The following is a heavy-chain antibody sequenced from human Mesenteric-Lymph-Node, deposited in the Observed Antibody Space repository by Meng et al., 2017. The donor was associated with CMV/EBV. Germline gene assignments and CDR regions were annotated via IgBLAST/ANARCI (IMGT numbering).Heavy chain of an antibody. V-gene: IGHV4-34*01. CDR3: ARHQRWLKSEGGFNY. CDR1: GGSFSGYY. D-gene: IGHD4-23*01. Sequence: GPGLFKPSEPLSLTCAVSGGSFSGYYWSWIRQPPGKGLEWIGEINHSGSTNHNPSLKSRVTISVDTSKNQFSLKLSSVTAADTAVYYCARHQRWLKSEGGFNYWGQGTLVTVSS. J-gene: IGHJ4*02. CDR2: INHSGST.